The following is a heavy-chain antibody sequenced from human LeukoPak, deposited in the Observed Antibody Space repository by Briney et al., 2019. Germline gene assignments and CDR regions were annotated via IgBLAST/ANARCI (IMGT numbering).Heavy chain of an antibody. CDR3: ARGSRHGSGSYSNWFDP. V-gene: IGHV1-2*02. J-gene: IGHJ5*02. Sequence: GASVKVSCKASGYTFTGYNMHWVRQAPGQGLEWMGWINPNSGGTNYAQKFQGRVTMTRDTSISTAYMELSRLRSDDTAVYYCARGSRHGSGSYSNWFDPWGQGTLVTVSS. CDR1: GYTFTGYN. D-gene: IGHD3-10*01. CDR2: INPNSGGT.